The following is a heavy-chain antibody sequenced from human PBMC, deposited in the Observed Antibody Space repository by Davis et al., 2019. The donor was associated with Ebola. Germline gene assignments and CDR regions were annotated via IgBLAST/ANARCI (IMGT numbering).Heavy chain of an antibody. Sequence: SETLSLTCAVYAGSFSGYYWSWIRQPPGKGLEWIWEINHSGSPNYNPSLKSRVTISVDTSKNQFSLKLSSVTAADTAVYYCAREPVFGVVQYYYYGMDVWGQGTTVTVSS. D-gene: IGHD3-3*01. CDR3: AREPVFGVVQYYYYGMDV. V-gene: IGHV4-34*01. CDR2: INHSGSP. CDR1: AGSFSGYY. J-gene: IGHJ6*02.